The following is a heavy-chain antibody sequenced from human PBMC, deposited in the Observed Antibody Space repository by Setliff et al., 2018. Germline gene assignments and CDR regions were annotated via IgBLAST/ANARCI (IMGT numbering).Heavy chain of an antibody. CDR3: ARAPRYFDPTGSYFDF. CDR2: TYYSGNT. V-gene: IGHV4-39*07. Sequence: SETLSLTCTVSGASVSGNSYYWGWIRQPPGKGLEWIASTYYSGNTYYNPSLKSRVTISVDTSKNQFSLKLTSVTAADTAVYYCARAPRYFDPTGSYFDFWGQGTLVTSPQ. J-gene: IGHJ4*02. D-gene: IGHD3-22*01. CDR1: GASVSGNSYY.